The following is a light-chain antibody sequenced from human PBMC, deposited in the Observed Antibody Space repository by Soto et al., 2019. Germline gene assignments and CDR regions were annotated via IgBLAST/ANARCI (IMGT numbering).Light chain of an antibody. CDR3: QQYDSSPPNT. CDR1: QGVSGNF. V-gene: IGKV3-20*01. J-gene: IGKJ2*01. Sequence: EIVLTQSPDTLSLSPGERATLSCRASQGVSGNFLAWYQHRPGQAPRLLIYAASSRPTGIPDRFSGSGSGKDFTLTISRLEPEDFAVYYCQQYDSSPPNTFGQGTRLEIK. CDR2: AAS.